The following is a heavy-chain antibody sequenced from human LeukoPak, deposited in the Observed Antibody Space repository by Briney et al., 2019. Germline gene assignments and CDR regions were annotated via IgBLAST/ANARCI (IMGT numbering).Heavy chain of an antibody. Sequence: SETLSPTCTVSGGSISSGSYYWSWIRQPAGKGLEWTGRIYTSGSTNYNPSLKSRVTISVDTSKNQFSLKLSSVTAADTAVYYCARVSYGDSYYFDYWGQGTLVTVSS. J-gene: IGHJ4*02. CDR1: GGSISSGSYY. CDR2: IYTSGST. D-gene: IGHD4-17*01. CDR3: ARVSYGDSYYFDY. V-gene: IGHV4-61*02.